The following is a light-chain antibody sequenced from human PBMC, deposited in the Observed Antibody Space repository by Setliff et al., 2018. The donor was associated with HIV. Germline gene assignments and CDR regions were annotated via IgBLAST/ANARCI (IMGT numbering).Light chain of an antibody. Sequence: QSVLTQPASVSGSPGQSITISCTGTSSDVGNYNYVSWYQQHPGKAPKLIIYDVIKRTSGVSNRFSGSKSGNTASLTISGLQAEDEADYFCSSYTSSLRYVFGTGTKVTVL. CDR3: SSYTSSLRYV. V-gene: IGLV2-14*03. CDR1: SSDVGNYNY. CDR2: DVI. J-gene: IGLJ1*01.